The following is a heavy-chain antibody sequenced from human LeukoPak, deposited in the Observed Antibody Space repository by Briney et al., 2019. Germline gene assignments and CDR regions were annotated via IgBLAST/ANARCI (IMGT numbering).Heavy chain of an antibody. D-gene: IGHD3-3*01. V-gene: IGHV3-48*01. CDR2: ISSNSGIK. CDR3: ARAYDFWSGPGGY. J-gene: IGHJ4*02. Sequence: GGSLRLSCGGSGFTFKSFSMHWVRQAPGKGLEWVSDISSNSGIKSYADSVKGRFTISRDNAKNSLYLQMNSLRAEDTAVYYCARAYDFWSGPGGYWGQGTLATVSS. CDR1: GFTFKSFS.